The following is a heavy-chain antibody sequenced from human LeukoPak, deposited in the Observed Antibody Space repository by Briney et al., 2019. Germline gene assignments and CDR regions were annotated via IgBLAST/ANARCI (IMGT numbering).Heavy chain of an antibody. CDR1: AFTFSSYA. CDR3: AKDASRILRYFDWLLDY. D-gene: IGHD3-9*01. V-gene: IGHV3-23*01. CDR2: ISGSGGST. Sequence: GGSLRLSCPASAFTFSSYAMSWVRQAPGKGLEWVSAISGSGGSTYYADSVKGRFTISRDNSKNTLYLQMNSLRAEDTAVYYCAKDASRILRYFDWLLDYWGQGTLVTVSS. J-gene: IGHJ4*02.